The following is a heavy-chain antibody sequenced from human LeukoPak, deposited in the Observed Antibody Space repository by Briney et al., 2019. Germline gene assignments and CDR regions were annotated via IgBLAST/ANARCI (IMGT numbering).Heavy chain of an antibody. J-gene: IGHJ6*02. V-gene: IGHV3-30*18. D-gene: IGHD1-1*01. CDR3: AKDSSPQYNFYYYYGMDV. Sequence: GGSLRLSCAASGFTFSSYGMHWVRQAPGKGLEWVAVISYDGSNKYYADSVKGRFTIARDNSKNTLYLQMNSLRAEDTAVYYCAKDSSPQYNFYYYYGMDVWGQGTTVTVSS. CDR1: GFTFSSYG. CDR2: ISYDGSNK.